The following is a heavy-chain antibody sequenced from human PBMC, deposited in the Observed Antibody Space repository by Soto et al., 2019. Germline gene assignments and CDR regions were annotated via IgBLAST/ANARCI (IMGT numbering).Heavy chain of an antibody. J-gene: IGHJ4*02. CDR1: GFTFTIYY. V-gene: IGHV3-7*01. CDR3: ARHSGGFDY. Sequence: PGGSLRLSCAASGFTFTIYYMSWVRQAPGKGLEWVANVNQDGSGTYYVDSVKGRFTISRDNAQNSLYLQMNSLRAEDTAVYYCARHSGGFDYWGQGTPVTVSS. D-gene: IGHD2-15*01. CDR2: VNQDGSGT.